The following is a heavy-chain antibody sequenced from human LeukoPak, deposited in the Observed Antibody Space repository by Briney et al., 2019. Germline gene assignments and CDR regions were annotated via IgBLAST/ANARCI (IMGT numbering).Heavy chain of an antibody. D-gene: IGHD1-14*01. Sequence: PSETLSLTCTVSGGSISSYYWSWIRQPPGKGLEWIGYIYYSGSTNYNPSLKSRVTISVDTSKNQFSLKLSSVTAADTAVYYCARTGIRQGVYYFDYWGQGTLVTVSS. CDR2: IYYSGST. J-gene: IGHJ4*02. V-gene: IGHV4-59*08. CDR1: GGSISSYY. CDR3: ARTGIRQGVYYFDY.